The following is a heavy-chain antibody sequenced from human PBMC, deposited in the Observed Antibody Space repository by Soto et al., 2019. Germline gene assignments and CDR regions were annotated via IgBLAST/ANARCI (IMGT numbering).Heavy chain of an antibody. CDR2: ISASSSSI. V-gene: IGHV3-48*02. CDR3: TRYFTWSEVY. J-gene: IGHJ4*02. CDR1: GFTYSNYA. D-gene: IGHD1-26*01. Sequence: GGSLRLSCEASGFTYSNYAMNWVRPAPAKGLEWVAYISASSSSIYYADSVKGRFTISRDNAKNALYLHMNSLRDEDTAVYYCTRYFTWSEVYWGQGVQVTVSS.